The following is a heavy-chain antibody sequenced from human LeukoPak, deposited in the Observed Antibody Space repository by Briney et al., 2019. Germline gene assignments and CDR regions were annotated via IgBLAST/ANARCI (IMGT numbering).Heavy chain of an antibody. CDR2: IYYSGST. Sequence: SETLSLTCTVSGGSISSSSYYWGWIRQPPGKGLEWIGSIYYSGSTYYNPSLKSRVTISVDTSKNQFSLKLSSVTAADTAVYYCRIYLYSSSWYYFDYWGQGTLVTVSS. CDR1: GGSISSSSYY. D-gene: IGHD6-13*01. V-gene: IGHV4-39*07. J-gene: IGHJ4*02. CDR3: RIYLYSSSWYYFDY.